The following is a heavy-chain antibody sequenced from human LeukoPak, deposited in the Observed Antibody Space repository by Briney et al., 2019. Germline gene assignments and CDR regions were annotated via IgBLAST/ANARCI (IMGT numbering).Heavy chain of an antibody. D-gene: IGHD6-19*01. CDR2: ISGSGGST. Sequence: GGSLRLSCAVSGFTVSDNYMSWVRQAPGKGLEWVSAISGSGGSTYYADSVKGRFTISRDNSKNTLYLQMNSLRAEDTAVYYCAKDRDSSGWYGRYFDYWGQGTLVTVSS. CDR3: AKDRDSSGWYGRYFDY. CDR1: GFTVSDNY. V-gene: IGHV3-23*01. J-gene: IGHJ4*02.